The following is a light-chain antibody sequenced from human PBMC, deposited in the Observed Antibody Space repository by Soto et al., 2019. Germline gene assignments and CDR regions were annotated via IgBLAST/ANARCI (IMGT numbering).Light chain of an antibody. CDR1: NSDVGGYNF. CDR3: TSFTKSITWV. J-gene: IGLJ3*02. V-gene: IGLV2-14*01. CDR2: EVS. Sequence: QSALTQPASVSGSPGQSITISCTGTNSDVGGYNFVSWYQQHPDKAPKLIIYEVSNRPSGVSNRFSASKSGNTASLTISGLQAEDEADYYCTSFTKSITWVFGGGTKLTVL.